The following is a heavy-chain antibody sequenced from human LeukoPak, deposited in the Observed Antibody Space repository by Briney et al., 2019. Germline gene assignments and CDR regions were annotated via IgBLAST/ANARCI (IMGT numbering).Heavy chain of an antibody. Sequence: PSETLSLTCTVSGGSISNYYWSWIRQPPGKGLEWIGYIYYSGSTNYNPSLKSRVTISVDTSKNHFSLKLSSVTAADTAVYYCARGSQVRAGPEDDAFDIWGQGTMVTVSS. V-gene: IGHV4-59*01. CDR3: ARGSQVRAGPEDDAFDI. D-gene: IGHD1-1*01. J-gene: IGHJ3*02. CDR2: IYYSGST. CDR1: GGSISNYY.